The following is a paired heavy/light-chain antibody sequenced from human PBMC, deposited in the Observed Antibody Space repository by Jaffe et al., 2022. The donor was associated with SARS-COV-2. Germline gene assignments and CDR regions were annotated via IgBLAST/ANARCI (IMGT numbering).Heavy chain of an antibody. CDR3: AKKGHTVAANNWFDS. V-gene: IGHV3-23*01. Sequence: EVQLLESGGGLVQPGGSLRLSCAASGFTFSDFTMTWVRQSPGKGLEWVALINAGGGRTHYADSVTGRFTISSDNSRNTLYLQMNSLKPEDTAVYYCAKKGHTVAANNWFDSWGQGTLVTVSS. J-gene: IGHJ5*01. CDR1: GFTFSDFT. CDR2: INAGGGRT. D-gene: IGHD6-19*01.
Light chain of an antibody. J-gene: IGKJ4*01. Sequence: EVVMTQSPATVSVSPGERVTLSCRASLSASNNLAWYQQKPGQPPRLLIHGASTRATGIPARFSGSGSGTEFTLTISSLQSEDFAVYYCQQYNSWPLTFGGGTKVEIK. V-gene: IGKV3-15*01. CDR3: QQYNSWPLT. CDR1: LSASNN. CDR2: GAS.